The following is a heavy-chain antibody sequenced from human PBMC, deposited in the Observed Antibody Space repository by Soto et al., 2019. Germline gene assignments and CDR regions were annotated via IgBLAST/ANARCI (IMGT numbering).Heavy chain of an antibody. CDR1: GFTFGAYA. Sequence: HPGGSLRLSCAASGFTFGAYAMSWVRRAPGKGLEWVSSISTSGGSTYYADSVKGRFTISRDNANNTLYLQMNSLRAEDTAVYYCAREGYYYDSSGYDYDYYYYGMDVWGQGTTVTVSS. V-gene: IGHV3-23*01. CDR3: AREGYYYDSSGYDYDYYYYGMDV. D-gene: IGHD3-22*01. J-gene: IGHJ6*02. CDR2: ISTSGGST.